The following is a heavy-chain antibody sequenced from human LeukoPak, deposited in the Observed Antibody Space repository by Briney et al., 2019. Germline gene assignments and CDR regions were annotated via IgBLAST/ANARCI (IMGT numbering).Heavy chain of an antibody. J-gene: IGHJ3*02. CDR3: AGVSALLLDSSGYYYLSLYAFDI. D-gene: IGHD3-22*01. CDR2: IYTSGRT. CDR1: GGSISSGSYC. Sequence: PSETLSLTCTVSGGSISSGSYCWSWIRQPAGKGLEWIGHIYTSGRTNYNPSLKSRVTISVDTSKNQFSLKLSSVTAADTAVYYCAGVSALLLDSSGYYYLSLYAFDIWGQGTMVTVSS. V-gene: IGHV4-61*09.